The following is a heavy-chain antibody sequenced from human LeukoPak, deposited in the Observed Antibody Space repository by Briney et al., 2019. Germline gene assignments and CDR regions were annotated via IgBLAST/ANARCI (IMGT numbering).Heavy chain of an antibody. Sequence: SETLPLTCAVYGGSFSGYYWSWIRQPPGKGLEWIGEINHSGGTNYNPSLKSRVTISVDTSKNQFSLKLSSVTAADTAVYYCASEGFWREDYWGQGTLVTVSS. V-gene: IGHV4-34*01. CDR3: ASEGFWREDY. J-gene: IGHJ4*02. D-gene: IGHD3-3*01. CDR2: INHSGGT. CDR1: GGSFSGYY.